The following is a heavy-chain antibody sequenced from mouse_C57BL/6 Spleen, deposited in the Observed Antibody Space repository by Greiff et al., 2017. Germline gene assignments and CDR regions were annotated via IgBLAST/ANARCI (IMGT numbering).Heavy chain of an antibody. Sequence: VQLKESGPELVKPGASVKISCKASGYSFTGYYMNWVKQSPEKSLEWIGEINPSTGGTTYNQKFKAKATLTVDKSSSTAYMQLKSLTSEDSAVYYCARWDYSSGYAWFAYWGQGTLVTVSA. J-gene: IGHJ3*01. CDR3: ARWDYSSGYAWFAY. CDR2: INPSTGGT. D-gene: IGHD3-2*02. CDR1: GYSFTGYY. V-gene: IGHV1-42*01.